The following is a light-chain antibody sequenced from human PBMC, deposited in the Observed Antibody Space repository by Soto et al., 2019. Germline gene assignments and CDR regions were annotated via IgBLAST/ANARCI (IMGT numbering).Light chain of an antibody. CDR2: DVS. V-gene: IGLV2-14*01. CDR1: STDVGRYNY. J-gene: IGLJ1*01. CDR3: TSYTSDSTYV. Sequence: QSVLTQPASVSGSPGQAITISCTGNSTDVGRYNYVSWYQQHPGKAPKLMVYDVSNRPSWVSNRFSGSKSGITASLTISGLQAEDKADYYCTSYTSDSTYVFGTGTKVTVL.